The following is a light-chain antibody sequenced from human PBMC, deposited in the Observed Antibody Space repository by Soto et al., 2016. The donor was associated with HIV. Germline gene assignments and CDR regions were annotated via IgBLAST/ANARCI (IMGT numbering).Light chain of an antibody. J-gene: IGKJ2*01. Sequence: AIQMTQSPSSLSASVGDRVTITCRAGQGIKNELAWYQQKPGKVPKLLIYATSTLGSGVPSRFSGSAFGTDFTLTISSLQPEDSASYFCLQDYSYPYTFGQGTKLEIK. V-gene: IGKV1-6*01. CDR2: ATS. CDR1: QGIKNE. CDR3: LQDYSYPYT.